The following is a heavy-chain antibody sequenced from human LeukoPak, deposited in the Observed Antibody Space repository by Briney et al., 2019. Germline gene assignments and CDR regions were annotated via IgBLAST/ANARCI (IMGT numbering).Heavy chain of an antibody. Sequence: SETLSLTCAVSGGSISSGSYSWSWIRQPPGKGLEWIGYIYPRGSTYYNPSLKSRVTMSLDRSANQFSLNLSSVTAADTAVYYCARDGLNWGELYLGIDIWGQGTMVTVSS. D-gene: IGHD7-27*01. V-gene: IGHV4-30-2*01. CDR2: IYPRGST. J-gene: IGHJ3*02. CDR1: GGSISSGSYS. CDR3: ARDGLNWGELYLGIDI.